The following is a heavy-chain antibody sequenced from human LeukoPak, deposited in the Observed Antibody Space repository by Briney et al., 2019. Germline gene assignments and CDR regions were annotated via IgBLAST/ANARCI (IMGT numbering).Heavy chain of an antibody. CDR1: GFSLDDYD. J-gene: IGHJ4*02. D-gene: IGHD3-16*01. Sequence: RPGGSLRLSCAASGFSLDDYDMSWVRQAPGKGRECVSGINWNGGSTGYADSVKGRFTISRDNAKNSLYLQMSRLRAEDTALYYCAREEGGYFDYWGQGTLVTVSS. CDR2: INWNGGST. V-gene: IGHV3-20*04. CDR3: AREEGGYFDY.